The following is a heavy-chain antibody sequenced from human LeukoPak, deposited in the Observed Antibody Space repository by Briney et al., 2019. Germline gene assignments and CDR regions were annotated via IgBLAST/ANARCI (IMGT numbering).Heavy chain of an antibody. V-gene: IGHV7-4-1*02. Sequence: ASVKVSCKASGYTFTNYAMNWVRQAPGQGLEWMGWINTNTGNPTYAQSFTGRFVFSLDTSVSTAYLQISSLKAEDTAVYYCARDPNHYYDSSADYGDYWGQGTLVTVSS. CDR2: INTNTGNP. CDR1: GYTFTNYA. CDR3: ARDPNHYYDSSADYGDY. D-gene: IGHD3-22*01. J-gene: IGHJ4*02.